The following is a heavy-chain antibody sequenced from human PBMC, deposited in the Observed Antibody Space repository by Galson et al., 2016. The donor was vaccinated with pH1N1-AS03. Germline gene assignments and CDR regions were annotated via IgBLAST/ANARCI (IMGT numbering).Heavy chain of an antibody. CDR2: VSSYEGNI. V-gene: IGHV1-18*01. J-gene: IGHJ6*02. D-gene: IGHD2-21*01. CDR3: AREAAYYYGIDV. CDR1: GYTFSNYG. Sequence: SVKVSCKASGYTFSNYGLSWVRQAPGQGLEWMGAVSSYEGNIYYAQKLQGRVALSTDASTTTAYMELISLRYDDTAVYFCAREAAYYYGIDVWGQGTTVTVSS.